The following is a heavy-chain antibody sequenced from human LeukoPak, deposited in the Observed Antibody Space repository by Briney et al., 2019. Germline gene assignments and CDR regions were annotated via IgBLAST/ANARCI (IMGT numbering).Heavy chain of an antibody. Sequence: SVKVSCKASGGTFSSYAISWVRQAPGQGLEWMGGIIPIFGTANYAQKFQGRVTITADESTSTAYMELSSLRSEDTAVYYCARDYYYDSSGYYTYYFDYWGQGTQVTVSS. J-gene: IGHJ4*02. CDR2: IIPIFGTA. D-gene: IGHD3-22*01. CDR3: ARDYYYDSSGYYTYYFDY. CDR1: GGTFSSYA. V-gene: IGHV1-69*13.